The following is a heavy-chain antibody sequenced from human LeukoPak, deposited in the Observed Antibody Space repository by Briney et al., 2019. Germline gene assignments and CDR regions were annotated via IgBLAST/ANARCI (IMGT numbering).Heavy chain of an antibody. CDR3: ARGNPVWDLEWLLFDYYYMDV. D-gene: IGHD3-3*01. J-gene: IGHJ6*03. CDR2: INHSVST. Sequence: NPSETLSLTCAVYGGSFSGYYWSWIRQPPGKGLEWSGEINHSVSTNYNPSLKSRVTISVDTSKNQFSLKLSSVTAADTAVYYCARGNPVWDLEWLLFDYYYMDVWGKGTTVTVSS. V-gene: IGHV4-34*01. CDR1: GGSFSGYY.